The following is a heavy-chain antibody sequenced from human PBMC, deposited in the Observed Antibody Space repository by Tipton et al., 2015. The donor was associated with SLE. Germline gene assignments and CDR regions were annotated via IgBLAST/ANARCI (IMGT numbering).Heavy chain of an antibody. J-gene: IGHJ2*01. V-gene: IGHV4-4*07. CDR3: ARDNLGPSRYWYFDL. CDR1: GGSINSHY. Sequence: TLSLTCTVSGGSINSHYWSWIRQPAGKGLEWIGHIYTGGSTNYNPSLKRRLSISLDTARNQFSLKLSSGTAADTAVYYCARDNLGPSRYWYFDLWGRGTLVTVSS. CDR2: IYTGGST. D-gene: IGHD2-2*01.